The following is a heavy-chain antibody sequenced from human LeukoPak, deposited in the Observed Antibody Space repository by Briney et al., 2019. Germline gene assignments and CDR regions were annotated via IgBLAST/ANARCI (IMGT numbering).Heavy chain of an antibody. J-gene: IGHJ4*02. CDR1: GFTFSSYW. CDR3: ARYYYGSGTHFDY. D-gene: IGHD3-10*01. Sequence: PGGSLRLSCAASGFTFSSYWMSWVRQAPGKGLEWVANIKQDGSEKYYVDSVKGRFTISRDNAKNSLYLQMNSLRAEDTAVYYCARYYYGSGTHFDYWGQGTLVTVSS. V-gene: IGHV3-7*01. CDR2: IKQDGSEK.